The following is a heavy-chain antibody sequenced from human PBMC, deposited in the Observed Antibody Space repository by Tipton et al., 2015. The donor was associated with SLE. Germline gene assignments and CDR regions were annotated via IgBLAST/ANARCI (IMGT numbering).Heavy chain of an antibody. CDR2: ISGDGGST. Sequence: SLRLSCAASGFTFDDYAMHWVRQAPGKGLEWVSLISGDGGSTYYADSVKGRFTISRDNSKNSLYLQMNSLRTEDTALYYCAKDMVAAAPHYYYYGMDVWGQGTTVTVSS. J-gene: IGHJ6*02. CDR1: GFTFDDYA. D-gene: IGHD6-13*01. CDR3: AKDMVAAAPHYYYYGMDV. V-gene: IGHV3-43*02.